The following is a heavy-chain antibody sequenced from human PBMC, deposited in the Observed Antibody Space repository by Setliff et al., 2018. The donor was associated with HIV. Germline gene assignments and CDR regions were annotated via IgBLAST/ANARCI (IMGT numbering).Heavy chain of an antibody. V-gene: IGHV4-31*03. Sequence: PSETLSLTCTFSGVTSGDYYWTWIRQHPVKGLEWIGYIYSSGTKYYNPSLKSRLAISLDTSKNQFSLNLKSVTAAGAAVYYCARGFCSGGFCHPNFYHYMDVWGKGTTVTVSS. CDR3: ARGFCSGGFCHPNFYHYMDV. CDR2: IYSSGTK. J-gene: IGHJ6*03. CDR1: GVTSGDYY. D-gene: IGHD2-15*01.